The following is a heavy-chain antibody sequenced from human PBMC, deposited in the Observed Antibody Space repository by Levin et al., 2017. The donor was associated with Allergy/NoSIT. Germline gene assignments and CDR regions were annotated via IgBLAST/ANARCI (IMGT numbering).Heavy chain of an antibody. J-gene: IGHJ2*01. V-gene: IGHV1-46*01. CDR3: ARIPAGPFWYFDL. CDR1: GFTFTSYN. D-gene: IGHD6-13*01. CDR2: INPRADST. Sequence: GASVKVSCKASGFTFTSYNFNWVRQAPGQGLEWMGMINPRADSTSYAQKFQGRVAVTMDTSTSTVYMDLSSLRSEDTAVYYCARIPAGPFWYFDLWGRGTLVTVSS.